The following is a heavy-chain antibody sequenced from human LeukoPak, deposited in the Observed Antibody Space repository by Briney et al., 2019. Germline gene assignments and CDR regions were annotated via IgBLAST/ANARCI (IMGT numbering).Heavy chain of an antibody. D-gene: IGHD2/OR15-2a*01. V-gene: IGHV3-7*05. CDR3: ARGGGRHVEY. Sequence: GGSLRLSCAASGFTFSSYWMSWVRQAPGKGLEWVANIKEDGSEKNYVDSVKGRFTISRDNAKNSLYLQMNSLRAEDTSVYYCARGGGRHVEYWGQGNLVTVSS. CDR1: GFTFSSYW. CDR2: IKEDGSEK. J-gene: IGHJ4*02.